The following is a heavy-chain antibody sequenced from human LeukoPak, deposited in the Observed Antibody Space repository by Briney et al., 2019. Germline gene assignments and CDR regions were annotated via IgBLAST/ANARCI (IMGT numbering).Heavy chain of an antibody. CDR3: ARGGGSRDGLTTSFDY. CDR1: GFTFGSYS. D-gene: IGHD5-24*01. V-gene: IGHV3-21*01. Sequence: GGSLRPSCAASGFTFGSYSMDWVRQAPTKGLEWVSSIYSSGRYIYYADSVKGRFTISRDNAKNSLYLQMNSLRAEDTAVYYCARGGGSRDGLTTSFDYWGQGTVVTVSS. CDR2: IYSSGRYI. J-gene: IGHJ4*02.